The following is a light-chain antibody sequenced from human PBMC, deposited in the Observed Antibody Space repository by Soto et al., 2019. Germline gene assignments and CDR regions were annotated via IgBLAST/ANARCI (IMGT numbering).Light chain of an antibody. Sequence: QAVVTQPPSASGTPGQRVTISCSGSSSNIGSKTVNWYQQLSGTVPKLLIYNSYQRPSGVPDRFSASKSGTSASLAISGLQSEDEADYYCSSWDASLNGYVFGTGTKLTVL. J-gene: IGLJ1*01. CDR1: SSNIGSKT. CDR2: NSY. CDR3: SSWDASLNGYV. V-gene: IGLV1-44*01.